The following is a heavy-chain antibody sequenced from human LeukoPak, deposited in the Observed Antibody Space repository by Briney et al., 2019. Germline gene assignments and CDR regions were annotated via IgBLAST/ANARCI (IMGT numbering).Heavy chain of an antibody. Sequence: SGGSLRLSCAASGVSFSSYGVIWVPQAPGQGLEWVAGISGGGDRTYYADSVKGRFTICRDNSENTLYLQMNSLRAEDTAVYYCAKDRYGTMVRGVDYWGQGTPVTVSS. CDR3: AKDRYGTMVRGVDY. J-gene: IGHJ4*02. V-gene: IGHV3-23*01. D-gene: IGHD3-10*01. CDR2: ISGGGDRT. CDR1: GVSFSSYG.